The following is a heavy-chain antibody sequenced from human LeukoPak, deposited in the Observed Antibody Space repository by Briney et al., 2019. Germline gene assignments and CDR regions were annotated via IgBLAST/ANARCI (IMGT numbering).Heavy chain of an antibody. CDR1: GFFITTYY. Sequence: PSETLSLTCTVSGFFITTYYWSWLRQSPGNGLEWIGQIHSSGSSTYNPSLKSRVTISLDTSKNQFSLHLSSVTAADTAVYYCARDIREVGESHYFDYWGQGTLATVTS. D-gene: IGHD1-26*01. CDR2: IHSSGSS. J-gene: IGHJ4*02. V-gene: IGHV4-59*01. CDR3: ARDIREVGESHYFDY.